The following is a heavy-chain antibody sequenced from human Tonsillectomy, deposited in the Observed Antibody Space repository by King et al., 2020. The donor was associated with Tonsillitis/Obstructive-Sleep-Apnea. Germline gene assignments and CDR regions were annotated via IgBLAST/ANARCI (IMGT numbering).Heavy chain of an antibody. Sequence: VQLVESGGGVVQPGRSLRLSCAASGFTFSSYGIHWVRQAPGKGLEWVAVISYDGSNKYYADSMKGRFTISRDNSENTLYLQMNSLRAEDTAVYYCAKGRNIVVVPTAPEFDYWGQGTLVTVSS. D-gene: IGHD2-2*01. CDR1: GFTFSSYG. V-gene: IGHV3-30*18. CDR2: ISYDGSNK. J-gene: IGHJ4*02. CDR3: AKGRNIVVVPTAPEFDY.